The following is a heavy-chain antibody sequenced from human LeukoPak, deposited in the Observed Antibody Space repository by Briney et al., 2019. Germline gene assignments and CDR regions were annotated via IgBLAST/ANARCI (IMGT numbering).Heavy chain of an antibody. D-gene: IGHD2-8*02. V-gene: IGHV3-72*01. CDR1: GFTFSDHY. CDR2: TGNKANSYTT. Sequence: GGSLRLSCAASGFTFSDHYIYWVRQAPGRGLEWVGHTGNKANSYTTDYAASVKGRFTISRDDSKTSLYLQMNSLKTEDTAVYYCARPYWYRFDYWGQGTLVTVSS. J-gene: IGHJ4*02. CDR3: ARPYWYRFDY.